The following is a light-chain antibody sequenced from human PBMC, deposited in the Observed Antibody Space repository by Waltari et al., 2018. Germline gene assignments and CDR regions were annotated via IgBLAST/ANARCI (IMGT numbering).Light chain of an antibody. J-gene: IGLJ3*02. CDR1: SSDIGGYNY. V-gene: IGLV2-8*01. CDR3: SSFAGSTNWV. Sequence: QSALTQPPSASGSPGQSVTISCTAPSSDIGGYNYVSWYQQHPGKAPKLMIYEVTKRPSGVPDRFSASKSGNTASLTVSGLQAEDEADYYCSSFAGSTNWVFGGGTKLTVL. CDR2: EVT.